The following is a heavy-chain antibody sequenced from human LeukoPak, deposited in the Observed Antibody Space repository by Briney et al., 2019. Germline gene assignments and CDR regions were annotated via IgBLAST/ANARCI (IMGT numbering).Heavy chain of an antibody. J-gene: IGHJ6*03. CDR3: ARAIEHSGAAGYYYMDV. V-gene: IGHV4-59*01. D-gene: IGHD1-26*01. CDR2: IYYSGST. CDR1: GGSISSYY. Sequence: SETLSLTCTVSGGSISSYYWSWIRQPPGKGLEWIGYIYYSGSTNYNPSLKSRVTISVDTSKNQFSLKLSSVTAADTAVYYCARAIEHSGAAGYYYMDVWGKGTTVTVSS.